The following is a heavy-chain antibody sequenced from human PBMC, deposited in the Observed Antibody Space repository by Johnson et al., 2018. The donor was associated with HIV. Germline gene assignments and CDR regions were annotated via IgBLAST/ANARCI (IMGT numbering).Heavy chain of an antibody. CDR2: ISYDGSNK. CDR3: VRVSLGYSYGYDAFDI. CDR1: GFTFSSYG. V-gene: IGHV3-30*03. Sequence: QVQLVESGGGVVQPGRSLRLSCAASGFTFSSYGMHWVRQAPGKGLAWVAVISYDGSNKYYADSVKGRFTISRDNAKNSLYLQMNSLRAEDTAVYYCVRVSLGYSYGYDAFDIWGQGTMVTVSS. D-gene: IGHD5-18*01. J-gene: IGHJ3*02.